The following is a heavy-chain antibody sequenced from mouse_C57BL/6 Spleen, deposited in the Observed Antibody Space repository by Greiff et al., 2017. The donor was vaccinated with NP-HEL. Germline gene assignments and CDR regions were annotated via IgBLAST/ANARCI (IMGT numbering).Heavy chain of an antibody. CDR2: ISDGGSYT. V-gene: IGHV5-4*01. CDR1: GFTFSSYA. D-gene: IGHD1-1*01. J-gene: IGHJ2*01. CDR3: ARERKGNYYGSSYFDY. Sequence: EVHLVESGGGLVKPGGSLKLSCAASGFTFSSYAMSWVRQTPEKRLEWVATISDGGSYTSYPDNVKGRFTISRDNAKNNLYLQMSHLKSEDTAMYYCARERKGNYYGSSYFDYWGQGTTLTVSS.